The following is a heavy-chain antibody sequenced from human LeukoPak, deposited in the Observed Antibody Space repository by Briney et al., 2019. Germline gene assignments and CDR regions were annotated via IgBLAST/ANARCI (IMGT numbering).Heavy chain of an antibody. Sequence: GGSLRLSCAASGFTFSSYWMSWVRQAPGKGLEWVANIKQDGSEKYYVDSVKGRFTISRDNAKNSLYLQVNSLRAEDTAVYCCARDYCSSTSCYSGAFDYWGQGTLVTVSS. J-gene: IGHJ4*02. D-gene: IGHD2-2*02. CDR1: GFTFSSYW. CDR2: IKQDGSEK. V-gene: IGHV3-7*01. CDR3: ARDYCSSTSCYSGAFDY.